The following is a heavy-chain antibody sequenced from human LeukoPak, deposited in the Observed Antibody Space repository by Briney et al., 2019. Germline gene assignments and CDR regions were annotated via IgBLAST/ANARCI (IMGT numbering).Heavy chain of an antibody. V-gene: IGHV1-69*05. CDR3: ARDGIFGSGPGFDP. CDR2: IIPIFGTA. CDR1: GGTFSSYA. D-gene: IGHD3-10*01. J-gene: IGHJ5*02. Sequence: ASVKVSCKASGGTFSSYAISWVRQAPGQGLEWMGGIIPIFGTANYAQKLQGRVTMTTDTSTSTAYMELRSLRSDDTAVYCCARDGIFGSGPGFDPWGQGTLVTVSS.